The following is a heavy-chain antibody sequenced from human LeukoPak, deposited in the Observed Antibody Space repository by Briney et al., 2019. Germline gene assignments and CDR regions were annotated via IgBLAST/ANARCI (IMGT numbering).Heavy chain of an antibody. Sequence: QPGGSLRLSCAASGFTFSGSAMHWVRQASGKGLEWVGRIRGKANNYATAYAASVKGRFTISRDSYKNTVYLQMGSLRAEDMALYYCARVGMTSGTGCDCWGQGTLVTVSS. V-gene: IGHV3-73*01. CDR2: IRGKANNYAT. J-gene: IGHJ4*02. D-gene: IGHD6-19*01. CDR3: ARVGMTSGTGCDC. CDR1: GFTFSGSA.